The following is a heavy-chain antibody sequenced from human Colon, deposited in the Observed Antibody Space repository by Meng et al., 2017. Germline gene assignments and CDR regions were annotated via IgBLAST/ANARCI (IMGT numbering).Heavy chain of an antibody. CDR3: AAIFGLGPGY. Sequence: SGRGLGKHSVHPVLHCAVLGGSSNSSDWWSWVLQPPGKGLEGIAEIFHSGSTNYKSSLKSRATISVDRSKNQFSLKLNSVTAADTAVYYCAAIFGLGPGYWGQGTLVTVSS. CDR2: IFHSGST. D-gene: IGHD3-3*01. J-gene: IGHJ4*02. V-gene: IGHV4-4*02. CDR1: GGSSNSSDW.